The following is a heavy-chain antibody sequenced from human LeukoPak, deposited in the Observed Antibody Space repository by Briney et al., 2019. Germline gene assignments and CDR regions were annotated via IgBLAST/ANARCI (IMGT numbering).Heavy chain of an antibody. CDR2: INPNGGGT. CDR1: GDTFTSYY. V-gene: IGHV1-46*03. CDR3: ARRGGYISTSCNLDY. J-gene: IGHJ4*02. Sequence: GASVKVSCKTSGDTFTSYYMHWMRQAPGQGLEWVGMINPNGGGTSSAQKFQGRVTMTRDTSTSTVYMDLSSLRSEDTAIYYCARRGGYISTSCNLDYWRQGTLVTVSS. D-gene: IGHD2-2*01.